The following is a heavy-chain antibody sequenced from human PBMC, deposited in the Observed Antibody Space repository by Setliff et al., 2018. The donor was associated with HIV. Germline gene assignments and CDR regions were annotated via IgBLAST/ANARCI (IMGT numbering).Heavy chain of an antibody. D-gene: IGHD3-10*01. CDR2: IILAFNVI. CDR1: GGTFGASG. J-gene: IGHJ6*04. Sequence: ASVKVSCKASGGTFGASGINWVRQAPGQGFEWMGTIILAFNVIKYAQKFQGRVTITADESARTAFMEMRSLGSDDTAIYYCASGIRGLIRTDYYYEMEVWGKGTTVTVSS. V-gene: IGHV1-69*13. CDR3: ASGIRGLIRTDYYYEMEV.